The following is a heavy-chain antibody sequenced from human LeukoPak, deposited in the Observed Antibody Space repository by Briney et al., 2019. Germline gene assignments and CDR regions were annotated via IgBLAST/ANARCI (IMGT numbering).Heavy chain of an antibody. D-gene: IGHD1-1*01. CDR2: IKEDGREK. CDR1: GFTFSGYW. Sequence: PGGSLRLSCAASGFTFSGYWMNWVRQASGKGLEWVANIKEDGREKYYVDSMKGRFTISRDNAESSLYLQMNSLTAEDTAVYYCARGYNHACDYWGQGTLVTVSS. J-gene: IGHJ4*02. CDR3: ARGYNHACDY. V-gene: IGHV3-7*04.